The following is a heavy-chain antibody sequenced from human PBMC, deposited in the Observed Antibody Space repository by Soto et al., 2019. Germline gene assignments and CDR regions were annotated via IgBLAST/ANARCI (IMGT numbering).Heavy chain of an antibody. J-gene: IGHJ3*02. CDR1: GYTFTSYD. D-gene: IGHD2-15*01. V-gene: IGHV1-8*01. Sequence: GASVKVSCKASGYTFTSYDINWVRQATGQGLEWMGWMNPNSGNTGYAQKYQGRVTMTRNTSISTAYMELSSLRSEDTAVYYCESWRVDCSGGSCYWAGAFDIWGQGTMVTVSS. CDR2: MNPNSGNT. CDR3: ESWRVDCSGGSCYWAGAFDI.